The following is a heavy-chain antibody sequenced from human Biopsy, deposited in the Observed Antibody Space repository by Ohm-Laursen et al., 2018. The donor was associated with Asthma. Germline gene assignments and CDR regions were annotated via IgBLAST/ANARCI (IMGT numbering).Heavy chain of an antibody. CDR3: ARHWNWGSFFDY. CDR2: ISYTGNT. D-gene: IGHD7-27*01. CDR1: GGSMSSSSYS. J-gene: IGHJ4*02. Sequence: TLSLTCTVSGGSMSSSSYSWGWIRQPPGKGLEWIGSISYTGNTDIPPRRSRLTLSVDTSKNNFSVKLTSVTAADTAVFYCARHWNWGSFFDYWGQGMLVTVSS. V-gene: IGHV4-39*01.